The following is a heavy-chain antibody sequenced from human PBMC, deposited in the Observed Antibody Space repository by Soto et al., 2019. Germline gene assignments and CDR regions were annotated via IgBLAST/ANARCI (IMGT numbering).Heavy chain of an antibody. Sequence: EVQLVESGGGLVQPGGSLRLSCVASGFTFSSYWMHWVRRTPGQGLVWISHTDIDGSFTTYADSVKGRFTISRDNAKNPLFRQMNSLRAEDTAVYFCVRDDFGLGLAYWGLGTLVTVSS. CDR2: TDIDGSFT. V-gene: IGHV3-74*01. CDR1: GFTFSSYW. D-gene: IGHD1-26*01. CDR3: VRDDFGLGLAY. J-gene: IGHJ4*02.